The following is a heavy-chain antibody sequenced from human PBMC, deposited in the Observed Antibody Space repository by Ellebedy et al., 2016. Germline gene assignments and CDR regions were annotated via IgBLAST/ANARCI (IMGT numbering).Heavy chain of an antibody. CDR1: GYTFTSYD. D-gene: IGHD1-26*01. CDR2: MNPNSGNT. V-gene: IGHV1-8*01. CDR3: ARSTPLSYSGSYYYMDV. Sequence: ASVKVSCXASGYTFTSYDINWVRQASGQGLEWMGWMNPNSGNTGYAQKFQGRVTMTRDTSINTAYMELSSLRSEDTAVYYCARSTPLSYSGSYYYMDVWGKGTTVTVSS. J-gene: IGHJ6*03.